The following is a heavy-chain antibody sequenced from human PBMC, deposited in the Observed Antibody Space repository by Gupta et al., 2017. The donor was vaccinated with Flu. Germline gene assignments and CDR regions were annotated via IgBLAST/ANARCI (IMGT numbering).Heavy chain of an antibody. CDR2: ISGSGGST. V-gene: IGHV3-23*01. CDR1: GFTFSSYA. J-gene: IGHJ6*02. Sequence: GGSLRLSCAASGFTFSSYAMSWVRQAPGKGLEWVSAISGSGGSTYYADSVKGRFTISRDNSKNTLYLQMNSLRAEDTAVYYCAKGSESGYYNDYYYGMDVWGQGTTVTVSS. D-gene: IGHD3-3*01. CDR3: AKGSESGYYNDYYYGMDV.